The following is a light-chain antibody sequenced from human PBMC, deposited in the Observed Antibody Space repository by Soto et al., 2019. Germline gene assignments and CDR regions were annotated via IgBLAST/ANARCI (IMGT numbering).Light chain of an antibody. CDR2: DAS. CDR3: QQYNSYSLT. V-gene: IGKV1-5*01. CDR1: ETIGTW. Sequence: DIQMTQSPSTLSASVGDRVTITCRASETIGTWLAWYQQKPGKAPKVLIYDASSLKSGVPSRFSGSGSGTEFTLTISSLQPEDSATYHCQQYNSYSLTFGGGTKVEI. J-gene: IGKJ4*01.